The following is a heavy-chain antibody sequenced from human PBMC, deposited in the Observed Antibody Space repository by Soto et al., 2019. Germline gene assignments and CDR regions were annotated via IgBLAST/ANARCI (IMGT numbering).Heavy chain of an antibody. J-gene: IGHJ4*02. CDR2: VIGSGVNV. CDR1: GFTFSNYA. CDR3: AKGSAFECKGAICYPFDH. D-gene: IGHD3-10*01. V-gene: IGHV3-23*01. Sequence: PGGSLRLSCTASGFTFSNYAINWVRLAPGKRLEWVSSVIGSGVNVSYADSVKGRFTISRDNSKNTVYLEMNSLRADDTAEYFCAKGSAFECKGAICYPFDHWGRGTLVTVSS.